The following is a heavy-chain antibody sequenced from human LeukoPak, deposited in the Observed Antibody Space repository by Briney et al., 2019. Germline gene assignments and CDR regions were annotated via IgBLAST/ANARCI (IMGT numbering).Heavy chain of an antibody. Sequence: GGSLRLSCAASGFTFSSYSMNWVRQAPGKGLEWVSSISSSSSYIYYADSVKGRFTISRDNAKNSLYLQMNSLRAEDTAVYYCAKDGVPAAMNWFDPWGQGTLVTVSS. D-gene: IGHD2-2*01. J-gene: IGHJ5*02. CDR3: AKDGVPAAMNWFDP. CDR2: ISSSSSYI. CDR1: GFTFSSYS. V-gene: IGHV3-21*01.